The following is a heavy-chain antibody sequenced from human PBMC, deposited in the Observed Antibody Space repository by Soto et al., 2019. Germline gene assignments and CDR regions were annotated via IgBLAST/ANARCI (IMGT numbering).Heavy chain of an antibody. Sequence: GGSLRLSCAASGFTFRSFAMSWVRQAPGKGLEWVSAISDNSIVRYYADSVKGRFTISGDNSKNTLYLQVNSLRAEETAIYYCAKEPGDVWGQGTTVIVSS. J-gene: IGHJ6*02. V-gene: IGHV3-23*01. CDR2: ISDNSIVR. CDR1: GFTFRSFA. CDR3: AKEPGDV.